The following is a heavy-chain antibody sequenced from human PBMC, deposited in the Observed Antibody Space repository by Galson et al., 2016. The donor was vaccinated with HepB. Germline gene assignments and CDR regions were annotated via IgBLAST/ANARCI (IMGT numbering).Heavy chain of an antibody. Sequence: SETLSLTCTVSGGSIITNDYYWGWIRQPPGKGLEWIGNVFHSGGTYYNPSLKSRVTISVDASKNQFYLNLTTVTAADTAFYYCARHRWSAACYNLLDKWGQGTQVTVSS. V-gene: IGHV4-39*01. CDR1: GGSIITNDYY. D-gene: IGHD5-24*01. CDR3: ARHRWSAACYNLLDK. CDR2: VFHSGGT. J-gene: IGHJ4*02.